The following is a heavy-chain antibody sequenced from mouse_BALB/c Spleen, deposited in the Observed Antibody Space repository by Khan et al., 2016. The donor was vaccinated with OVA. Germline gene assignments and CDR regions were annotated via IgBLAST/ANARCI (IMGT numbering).Heavy chain of an antibody. CDR1: GYTFTSYW. V-gene: IGHV1S41*01. J-gene: IGHJ4*01. CDR3: ARSNYYRRSLYAMDY. CDR2: IAPGSGNS. Sequence: DLVKPGASVKLSCKASGYTFTSYWINWIKQRPGQGLEWIGHIAPGSGNSYYSEMFKGKATLTVDTSSTTVSIQLSSLSSEDSAVYYCARSNYYRRSLYAMDYWGQGASVTVSS. D-gene: IGHD1-1*02.